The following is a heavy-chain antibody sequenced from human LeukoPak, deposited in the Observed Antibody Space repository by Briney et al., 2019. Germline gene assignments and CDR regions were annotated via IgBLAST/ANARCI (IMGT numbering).Heavy chain of an antibody. CDR3: ASGGGSYFDY. J-gene: IGHJ4*01. Sequence: GGSLRLSCAASGFTFSSYWMSWVRQAPGKGLEYVSAISSSGHGTYYVNSVKGRFTISRDNSKNTLYLQMGSLRPEDMAVYYCASGGGSYFDYWGHGTLVTVSS. CDR2: ISSSGHGT. D-gene: IGHD1-26*01. CDR1: GFTFSSYW. V-gene: IGHV3-64*01.